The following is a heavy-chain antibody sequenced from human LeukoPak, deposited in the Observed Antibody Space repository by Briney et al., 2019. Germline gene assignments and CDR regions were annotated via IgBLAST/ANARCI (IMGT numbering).Heavy chain of an antibody. J-gene: IGHJ6*02. CDR2: IYPGDSDT. V-gene: IGHV5-51*01. CDR1: GYSLTSYW. CDR3: AAGSSWVAARPYYYYGMDV. D-gene: IGHD6-6*01. Sequence: GESLKISCKGSGYSLTSYWIGWVRQMPGKGLGWMGIIYPGDSDTRYSPSFQGQVTISADKSISTAYLQWSSLKASDTAMYYCAAGSSWVAARPYYYYGMDVWGQGTTVTVSS.